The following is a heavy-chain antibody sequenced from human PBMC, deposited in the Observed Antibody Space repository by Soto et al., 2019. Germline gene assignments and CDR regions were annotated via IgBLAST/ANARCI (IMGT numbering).Heavy chain of an antibody. V-gene: IGHV3-23*01. J-gene: IGHJ4*02. CDR2: IDGSGDST. Sequence: EVQLLESGGGLVQPGGSLRLSCAASGFTFSSYPMSWVRQAPGKGLEWVSGIDGSGDSTYYADSVTGRFTISRDSSKTTLYLQMNSLRAEVTAVYYCAQVTWHHRSGGDSWGQGTLVTVSA. D-gene: IGHD6-19*01. CDR1: GFTFSSYP. CDR3: AQVTWHHRSGGDS.